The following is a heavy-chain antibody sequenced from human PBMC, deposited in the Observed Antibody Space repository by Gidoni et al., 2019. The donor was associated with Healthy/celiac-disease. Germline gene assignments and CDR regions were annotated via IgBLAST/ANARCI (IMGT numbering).Heavy chain of an antibody. CDR1: GGSISSYY. CDR2: IYYSGST. V-gene: IGHV4-59*01. J-gene: IGHJ4*02. Sequence: QVQLQESGPGLVKPSETLSLTCTVSGGSISSYYWSWIRQPPGKGLEWIGYIYYSGSTNYNPSLKSRVTISVDTSKNQFSLKLSSVTAADTAVYYCARVKRGPVYFDYWGQGTLVTVSS. CDR3: ARVKRGPVYFDY.